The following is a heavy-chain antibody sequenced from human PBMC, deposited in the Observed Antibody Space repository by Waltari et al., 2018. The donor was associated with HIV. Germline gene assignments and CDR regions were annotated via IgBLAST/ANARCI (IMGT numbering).Heavy chain of an antibody. D-gene: IGHD1-1*01. V-gene: IGHV4-34*02. CDR3: VRGQDDLRDGLYWFHGWDV. CDR2: MKCVQATA. J-gene: IGHJ6*02. CDR1: VVSLTGYS. Sequence: QVHLQQWGPGLLKHSEPLSLPSAVHVVSLTGYSWPCLRRSPGKGLEWLGDMKCVQATASYKPALNSRATISLDPSKNQVSLRLTSVTAADTAIYYCVRGQDDLRDGLYWFHGWDVWGQGTTVTV.